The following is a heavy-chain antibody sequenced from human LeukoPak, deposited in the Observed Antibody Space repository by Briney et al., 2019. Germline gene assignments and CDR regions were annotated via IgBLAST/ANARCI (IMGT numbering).Heavy chain of an antibody. J-gene: IGHJ4*02. CDR3: AKEILTGYYLDY. CDR1: GFTFSSYG. CDR2: ISYDGSNK. V-gene: IGHV3-30*18. Sequence: GGSLRLSCAASGFTFSSYGMQWVRQAPGKGPEWVAVISYDGSNKYYADSVKGRFTISRDNAKNTLYLQMNSLRAEDTAVYYCAKEILTGYYLDYWGQGALVTVSS. D-gene: IGHD3-9*01.